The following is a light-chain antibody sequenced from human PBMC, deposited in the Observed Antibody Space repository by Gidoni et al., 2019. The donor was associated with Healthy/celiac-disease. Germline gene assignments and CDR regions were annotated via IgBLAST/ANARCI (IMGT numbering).Light chain of an antibody. J-gene: IGKJ3*01. CDR1: QIVSSY. V-gene: IGKV3-11*01. CDR2: DAS. Sequence: EIVLTQSPATLSLSPGESATLSCRASQIVSSYLAWYQQKPGQAPRLLIYDASNRATGIPARFSGSGSGTDFTLTISSLEPEDFAFYYCQQRSNSFTFGPGTKVDIK. CDR3: QQRSNSFT.